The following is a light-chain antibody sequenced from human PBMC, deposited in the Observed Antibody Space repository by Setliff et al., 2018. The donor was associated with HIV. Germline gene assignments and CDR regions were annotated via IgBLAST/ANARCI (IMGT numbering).Light chain of an antibody. J-gene: IGLJ1*01. CDR1: SSDVGRYNY. Sequence: QSALTQPASVSGSPGQSITISCTGTSSDVGRYNYVSWYQQHPGKTPKLIIYDVSKWPSGVSNRFSASKSGNTASLTIPGLQAEDEADYYCCSYTSISTYVFGTGTKVTVL. CDR2: DVS. CDR3: CSYTSISTYV. V-gene: IGLV2-14*03.